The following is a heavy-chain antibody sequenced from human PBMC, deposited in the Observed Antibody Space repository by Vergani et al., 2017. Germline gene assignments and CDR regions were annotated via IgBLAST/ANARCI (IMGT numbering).Heavy chain of an antibody. CDR2: MYTSGHT. CDR3: ARASHCINCYSEGHNGPGYYYMDV. J-gene: IGHJ6*03. V-gene: IGHV4-4*07. D-gene: IGHD2-21*01. CDR1: GDSISPYF. Sequence: QVQLHESGPGLVKPSETLSLTCTVSGDSISPYFWTWIRQPPGQGLEWIVRMYTSGHTIYNPSLESRVTMSVDTSKNQFSLQLSSVTAADTAVYYCARASHCINCYSEGHNGPGYYYMDVWGKGTTVTVSS.